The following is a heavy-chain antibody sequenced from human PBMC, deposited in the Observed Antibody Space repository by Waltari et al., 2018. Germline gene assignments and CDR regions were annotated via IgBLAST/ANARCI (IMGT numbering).Heavy chain of an antibody. J-gene: IGHJ6*02. D-gene: IGHD4-4*01. CDR1: GFTFSNYA. CDR2: ISIAGKT. V-gene: IGHV3-23*04. Sequence: EVQLVESGGGLVQPGGSLRLPCAASGFTFSNYAMRWARQAPGKGLEWVSAISIAGKTYYADSVTGRFTISRGDSRDTLYLQMHSLRAEDTALYYCARDVEGVTATKYYYGMDVWGQGTTVTVSS. CDR3: ARDVEGVTATKYYYGMDV.